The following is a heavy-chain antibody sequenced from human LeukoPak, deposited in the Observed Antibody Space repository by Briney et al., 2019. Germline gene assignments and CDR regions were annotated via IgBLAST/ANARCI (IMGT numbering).Heavy chain of an antibody. CDR1: GYSISSGYY. D-gene: IGHD1-14*01. CDR2: IYHSGST. V-gene: IGHV4-38-2*01. CDR3: VRQTETQVEDAFDI. J-gene: IGHJ3*02. Sequence: SETLSLTCAVSGYSISSGYYWGWIRQPPGKGLEWIGSIYHSGSTYYNPSLKSRVTITVDMSKNQFSLKLSAVTAADTAVYYCVRQTETQVEDAFDIWGQGPMVTVSS.